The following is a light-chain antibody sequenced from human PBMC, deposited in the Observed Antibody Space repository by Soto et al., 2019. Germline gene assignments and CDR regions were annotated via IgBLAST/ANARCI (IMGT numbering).Light chain of an antibody. Sequence: EIVWTQSPGTLSLSPGERATLSCRASQSVSSSYLAWYQQKPGQAPRLLIYGASSRATGIPDRFSGSGSGTDFTLTISRLEPEDFAVYYCQQYGSSPQDTFGQGTKLEIK. V-gene: IGKV3-20*01. CDR1: QSVSSSY. J-gene: IGKJ2*01. CDR2: GAS. CDR3: QQYGSSPQDT.